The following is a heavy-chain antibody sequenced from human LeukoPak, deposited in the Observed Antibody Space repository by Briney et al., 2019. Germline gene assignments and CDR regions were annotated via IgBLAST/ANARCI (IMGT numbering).Heavy chain of an antibody. V-gene: IGHV3-48*01. CDR2: ISTSTTTI. Sequence: QPGGSLRLSCEASGFTFSSYSMNWVRQAPGKGLEWISYISTSTTTIYYANSVKGRFTISRDNSKNTLYLQMNSLRAEDTAVYYCAKDGIAVAGTSPFYYYYYYYMDVWGKGTTVTVSS. D-gene: IGHD6-19*01. CDR3: AKDGIAVAGTSPFYYYYYYYMDV. CDR1: GFTFSSYS. J-gene: IGHJ6*03.